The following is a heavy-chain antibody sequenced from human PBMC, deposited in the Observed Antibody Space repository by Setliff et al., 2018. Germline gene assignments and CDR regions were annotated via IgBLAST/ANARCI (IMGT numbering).Heavy chain of an antibody. CDR2: ISVYSGNT. Sequence: GASVKVSCKASGYTFSHSGITWVRQAPGQGLEWMGWISVYSGNTNYAQKLQGRVTMTTEASTNTAYMELRGLTSDDTAVYYCSRLVRYCSRTTCQTASGAELWGQGTLVTVSS. CDR1: GYTFSHSG. J-gene: IGHJ4*02. D-gene: IGHD2-2*01. V-gene: IGHV1-18*01. CDR3: SRLVRYCSRTTCQTASGAEL.